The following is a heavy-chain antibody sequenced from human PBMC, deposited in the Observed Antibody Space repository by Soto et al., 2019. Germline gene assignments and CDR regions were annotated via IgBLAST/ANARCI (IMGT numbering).Heavy chain of an antibody. D-gene: IGHD3-3*01. V-gene: IGHV3-23*01. CDR2: ISGSGGAT. J-gene: IGHJ6*02. CDR3: ARDNRITIFGVEHYYYYGMDV. CDR1: GFSFSSSA. Sequence: PGGSLRLSCEASGFSFSSSAMNWVRQAPGKGLEWISVISGSGGATYFADSVKGRFTISRDNSKNTLYLQMNSLRAEDTAVYYCARDNRITIFGVEHYYYYGMDVWGQGTTVTVSS.